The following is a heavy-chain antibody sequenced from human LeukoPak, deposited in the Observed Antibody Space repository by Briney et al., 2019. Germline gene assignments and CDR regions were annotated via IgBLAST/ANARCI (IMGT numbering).Heavy chain of an antibody. D-gene: IGHD3-10*01. CDR2: IYSSSSYI. V-gene: IGHV3-21*01. CDR3: ARAWLTGGSYYAMDV. J-gene: IGHJ6*02. Sequence: GGSLRLSCAASEFTFNNYCMNWVRQAPGQGLEWVSSIYSSSSYIYYADSVKGRFTISRDNAKSSLYLQMNSLRAEDTAVYYCARAWLTGGSYYAMDVWGQGTTVTVSS. CDR1: EFTFNNYC.